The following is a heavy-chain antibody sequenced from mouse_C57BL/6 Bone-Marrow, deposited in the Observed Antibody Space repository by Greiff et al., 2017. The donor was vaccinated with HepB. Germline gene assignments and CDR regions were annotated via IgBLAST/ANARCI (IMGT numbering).Heavy chain of an antibody. CDR3: GSSGYVFLWFAY. CDR1: GYTFTSYW. Sequence: QVQLKQPGAELVKPGASVKLSCKASGYTFTSYWMQWVKQRPGQGLEWIGEIDPSDSYTNYNQKFKGKATLTVDTSSSTAYMQLSSLTSEDSAVYYCGSSGYVFLWFAYWGQGTLVTVSA. CDR2: IDPSDSYT. D-gene: IGHD3-2*02. V-gene: IGHV1-50*01. J-gene: IGHJ3*01.